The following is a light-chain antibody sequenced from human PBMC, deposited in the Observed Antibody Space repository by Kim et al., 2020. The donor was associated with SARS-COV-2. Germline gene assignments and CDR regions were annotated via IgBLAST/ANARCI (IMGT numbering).Light chain of an antibody. Sequence: RATINCKSSQSVLYSSNNKNYFAWYQQKPGQPPKLLIYWASTRESGVPDRFSGSGSGTDFTLTISSLQAEDVAVYYCQQYYSTPLTFGGGTKVEI. CDR2: WAS. CDR3: QQYYSTPLT. J-gene: IGKJ4*01. CDR1: QSVLYSSNNKNY. V-gene: IGKV4-1*01.